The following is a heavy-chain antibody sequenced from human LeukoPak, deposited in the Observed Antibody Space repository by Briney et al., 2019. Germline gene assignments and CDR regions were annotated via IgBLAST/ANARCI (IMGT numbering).Heavy chain of an antibody. V-gene: IGHV3-23*01. CDR1: GFTFSSYA. CDR3: AKVGKVEWRAAGTGYFDY. J-gene: IGHJ4*02. Sequence: GGSLRLSCAASGFTFSSYAMSWVRQAPGKGLEWVSAISGSGGSTYYADSVKGRFTISRDNSKNTLYLQMNSLRAEDTAVYYCAKVGKVEWRAAGTGYFDYWGQGTLVTVSS. CDR2: ISGSGGST. D-gene: IGHD6-13*01.